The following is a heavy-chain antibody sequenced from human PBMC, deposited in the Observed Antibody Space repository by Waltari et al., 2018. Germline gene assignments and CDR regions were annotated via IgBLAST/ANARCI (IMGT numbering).Heavy chain of an antibody. Sequence: EVQLLESGGGLVQPGGSLRLSCAASGFTFISYAMSWFRQAPGKGLEWVSTVSANGGSTLYADSVKGRFTISRDNSKNTQHLQMNSLRAEDTAVYYCAKRTGGYSFDYWGQGILVTVSS. CDR1: GFTFISYA. D-gene: IGHD1-26*01. J-gene: IGHJ4*02. CDR3: AKRTGGYSFDY. CDR2: VSANGGST. V-gene: IGHV3-23*01.